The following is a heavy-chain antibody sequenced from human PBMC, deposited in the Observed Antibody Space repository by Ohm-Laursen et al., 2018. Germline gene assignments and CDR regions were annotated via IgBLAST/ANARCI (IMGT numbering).Heavy chain of an antibody. CDR2: IYSDSST. CDR1: GFTVSSNY. V-gene: IGHV3-53*01. D-gene: IGHD4-23*01. J-gene: IGHJ3*02. Sequence: GSLRLSCAASGFTVSSNYMSWVRQAPGKGLEWVSVIYSDSSTYYADSVKGRFTISRDNSKNTLYLQMNSLGAEDTAVYYCARDLSVVDAFDIWGQGTMVTVSS. CDR3: ARDLSVVDAFDI.